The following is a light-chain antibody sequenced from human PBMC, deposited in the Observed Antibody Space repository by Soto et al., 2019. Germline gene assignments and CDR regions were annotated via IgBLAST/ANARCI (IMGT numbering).Light chain of an antibody. CDR3: SSYTSSSTLYV. Sequence: QSVLTQPASLSWSPGQSIPISCTGTSREVGGYNYVSWYQQHPGKAPKLMIYDVSNRPSGVSNRFSGSKSGNTASLTISGLQAEDEADYYCSSYTSSSTLYVFGTGTKVTVL. J-gene: IGLJ1*01. V-gene: IGLV2-14*01. CDR2: DVS. CDR1: SREVGGYNY.